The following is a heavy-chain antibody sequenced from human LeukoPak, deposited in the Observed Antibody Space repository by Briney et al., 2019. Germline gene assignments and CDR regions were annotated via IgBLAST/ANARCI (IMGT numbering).Heavy chain of an antibody. CDR1: GYTFTICG. Sequence: ASVKVSCKASGYTFTICGNSMGRQAPGQGLEWMGWINAYNGNTNYAQKLQGRVTMTTDTSTSTAYMELRSLRSDDTAVYYCARSPIVGATAQDYWGQGTLVTVSS. CDR2: INAYNGNT. D-gene: IGHD1-26*01. CDR3: ARSPIVGATAQDY. J-gene: IGHJ4*02. V-gene: IGHV1-18*01.